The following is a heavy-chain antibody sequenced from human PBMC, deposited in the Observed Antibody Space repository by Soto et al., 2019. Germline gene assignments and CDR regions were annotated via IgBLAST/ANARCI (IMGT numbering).Heavy chain of an antibody. D-gene: IGHD3-9*01. CDR3: AKATATGREAFEI. V-gene: IGHV3-11*03. CDR2: ISSSSSYT. J-gene: IGHJ3*02. CDR1: GFTFSDYY. Sequence: GGSLRLSCAASGFTFSDYYMSWIRQAPGKGLEWVSYISSSSSYTNYADSVKGRFTISRDNAKNTVYLQMNSLTAGDTAVYYCAKATATGREAFEIYGQGTMVAASS.